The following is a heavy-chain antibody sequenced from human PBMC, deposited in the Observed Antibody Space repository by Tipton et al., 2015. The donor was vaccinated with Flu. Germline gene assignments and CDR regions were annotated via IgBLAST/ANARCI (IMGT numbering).Heavy chain of an antibody. V-gene: IGHV5-51*03. J-gene: IGHJ4*02. CDR1: GYIFTNCW. CDR3: VRPATAYNSDDY. Sequence: VQLVQSGADVKKPGESLKISCKGSGYIFTNCWIGWVRQMPGKGLEWMGMIYPGDSDTRYGPSSQGQVTMSVDNSISTVYLQWSSLETSDTAVYYCVRPATAYNSDDYWGQGILVTVSS. D-gene: IGHD6-25*01. CDR2: IYPGDSDT.